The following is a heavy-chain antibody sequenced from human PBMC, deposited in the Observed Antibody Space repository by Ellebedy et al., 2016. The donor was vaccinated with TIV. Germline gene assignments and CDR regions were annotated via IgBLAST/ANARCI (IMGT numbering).Heavy chain of an antibody. J-gene: IGHJ5*02. CDR1: GFIFSDYA. CDR2: ISGRGEST. D-gene: IGHD3-22*01. V-gene: IGHV3-23*01. CDR3: ATRGHSIGWFAD. Sequence: GESLKISCATSGFIFSDYAISWVRQPPGKGLEWVSTISGRGESTFAADSVKGRFTISRDFSKRTVYLQMNSLRCEDTAVYFCATRGHSIGWFADWGQGTLVTVSS.